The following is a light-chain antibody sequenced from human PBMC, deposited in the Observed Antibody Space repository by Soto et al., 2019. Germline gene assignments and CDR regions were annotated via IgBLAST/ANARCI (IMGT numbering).Light chain of an antibody. CDR3: QQYGSSPPRT. V-gene: IGKV3-20*01. CDR2: GAS. Sequence: IVLTQSQGTLSLSPGERATLSCRASHSVSSSYLAWYQQKPGQAPRLLIYGASSRATGIPDRFSGSGSGTDFTLTISRLEPADFAVYYCQQYGSSPPRTFGQGTKVDIK. CDR1: HSVSSSY. J-gene: IGKJ1*01.